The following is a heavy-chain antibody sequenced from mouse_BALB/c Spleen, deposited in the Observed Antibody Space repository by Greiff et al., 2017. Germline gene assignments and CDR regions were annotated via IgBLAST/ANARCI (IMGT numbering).Heavy chain of an antibody. CDR2: ISYDGSN. J-gene: IGHJ1*01. V-gene: IGHV3-6*02. Sequence: EVKLMESGPGLVKPSQSLSLTCSVTGYSITSGYYWNWIRQFPGNKLEWMGYISYDGSNNYNPSLKNRISITRDTSKTLFVLKLNSVTTEDTATYYCARTILPWYFDDWGAGTTVTVSS. CDR3: ARTILPWYFDD. CDR1: GYSITSGYY. D-gene: IGHD5-5*01.